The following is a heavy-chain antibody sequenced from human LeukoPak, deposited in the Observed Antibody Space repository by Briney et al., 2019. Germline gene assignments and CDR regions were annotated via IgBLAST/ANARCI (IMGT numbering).Heavy chain of an antibody. D-gene: IGHD2-2*01. CDR1: GGSISSSSNY. CDR3: ARTTEDCNSASCYQYCFDP. J-gene: IGHJ5*02. Sequence: SETLSLTCTVSGGSISSSSNYWGWIRQPPGKGLEWIGSIYYSGNSYYNPSLKSRVTISLDTSKNQFSLKLSSVTAADTAVYYCARTTEDCNSASCYQYCFDPWGQGTLVTVSS. CDR2: IYYSGNS. V-gene: IGHV4-39*07.